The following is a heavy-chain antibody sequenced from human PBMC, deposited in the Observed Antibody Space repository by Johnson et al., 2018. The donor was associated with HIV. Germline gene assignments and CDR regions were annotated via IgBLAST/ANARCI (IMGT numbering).Heavy chain of an antibody. D-gene: IGHD3-3*01. CDR1: GFTFSSYA. J-gene: IGHJ3*02. V-gene: IGHV3-23*04. CDR2: ISGSGGST. Sequence: VQLVESGGGLVQPGGSLRLSCAASGFTFSSYAMSWVRQAPGKGLEWVSAISGSGGSTYYTDSVKGRFTISRDNSKNTPSLQRNSLRAEDTAVYYCAKDSEVSGYQPDAFDIWGQGTMVTVSS. CDR3: AKDSEVSGYQPDAFDI.